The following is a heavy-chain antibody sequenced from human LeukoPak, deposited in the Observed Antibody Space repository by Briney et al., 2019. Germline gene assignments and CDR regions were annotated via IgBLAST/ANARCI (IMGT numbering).Heavy chain of an antibody. CDR1: GGSISSYY. Sequence: SETLSLTCTVSGGSISSYYWSWIRQPPGKGLEWIGYIYYSGSTNYNPSLKSRVTISVDTSKNQFSLKLSPVTAADTAVYYCARDRYYGSGSTYDYWGQGTLVTVSS. J-gene: IGHJ4*02. D-gene: IGHD3-10*01. V-gene: IGHV4-59*01. CDR2: IYYSGST. CDR3: ARDRYYGSGSTYDY.